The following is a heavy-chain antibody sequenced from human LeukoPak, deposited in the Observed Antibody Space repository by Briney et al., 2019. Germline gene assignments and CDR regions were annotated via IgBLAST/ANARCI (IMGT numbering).Heavy chain of an antibody. CDR3: AHSGYSNLFGNTFHI. CDR2: IYLDDDK. Sequence: SGPTLVNPTQTLTLTCTFSGFSLSTSGVGVGWIRQPPGKALEWLALIYLDDDKRYSPSLKSRLTITKDTSKSQVVLTMTNMDPVDTATYYCAHSGYSNLFGNTFHIWGQGTMVTVSS. J-gene: IGHJ3*02. D-gene: IGHD5-12*01. V-gene: IGHV2-5*02. CDR1: GFSLSTSGVG.